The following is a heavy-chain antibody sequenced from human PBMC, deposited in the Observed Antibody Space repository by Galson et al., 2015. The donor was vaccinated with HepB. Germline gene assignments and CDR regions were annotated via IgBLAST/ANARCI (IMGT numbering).Heavy chain of an antibody. CDR3: AKDSVQGDYYSLTCYYLGGFDH. CDR2: ISCGGGST. Sequence: SLRLSCAASGFTFDDYSMHWIRQAPGKGLEWVSLISCGGGSTYYADSVKGRFTISRDNSKNSLYLQMNSLRTEDTALYYCAKDSVQGDYYSLTCYYLGGFDHWGQGTLVTVSS. CDR1: GFTFDDYS. V-gene: IGHV3-43*01. J-gene: IGHJ4*02. D-gene: IGHD3-9*01.